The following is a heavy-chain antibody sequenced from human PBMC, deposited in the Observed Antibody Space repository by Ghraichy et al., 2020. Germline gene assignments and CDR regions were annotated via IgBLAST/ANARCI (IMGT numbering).Heavy chain of an antibody. J-gene: IGHJ6*03. D-gene: IGHD2-2*01. Sequence: SVKVSCKASGGTFSSYAISWVRQAPGQGLEWMGGIIPIFGTANYAQKFQGRVTITADESTSTAYMELSSLRSEDTAVYYCARSLVVPAFSGYYYYYMDVWGKGTTVTVSS. CDR3: ARSLVVPAFSGYYYYYMDV. CDR1: GGTFSSYA. V-gene: IGHV1-69*13. CDR2: IIPIFGTA.